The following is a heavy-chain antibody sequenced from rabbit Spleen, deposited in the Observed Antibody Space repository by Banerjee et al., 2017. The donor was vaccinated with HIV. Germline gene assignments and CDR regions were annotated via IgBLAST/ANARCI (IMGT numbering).Heavy chain of an antibody. CDR1: GFSFSNTNY. Sequence: QSLEESGGDLVKPGASLTLTCTASGFSFSNTNYMGWVRQAPGKGLEWVACIWPSDGNTYYANWVNGRFTISSHNAQNTLYLQLNSLTAADTATYFCVREAGYGGYGDGNLWGPGTLVTVS. V-gene: IGHV1S40*01. D-gene: IGHD6-1*01. CDR3: VREAGYGGYGDGNL. CDR2: IWPSDGNT. J-gene: IGHJ4*01.